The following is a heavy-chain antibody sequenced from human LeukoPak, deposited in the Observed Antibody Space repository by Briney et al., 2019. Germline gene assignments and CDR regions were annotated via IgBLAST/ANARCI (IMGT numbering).Heavy chain of an antibody. Sequence: GGSLRLSCAASGFTFSYCWMSWVRQAPGKGLEWVANIKQDGSEKYYVDSVKGRFTISRDNAKNSLYLQMSSLRAEDTAVYYCARDVSLGYFDYWGQGTLVTVSS. D-gene: IGHD7-27*01. V-gene: IGHV3-7*01. CDR2: IKQDGSEK. CDR3: ARDVSLGYFDY. J-gene: IGHJ4*02. CDR1: GFTFSYCW.